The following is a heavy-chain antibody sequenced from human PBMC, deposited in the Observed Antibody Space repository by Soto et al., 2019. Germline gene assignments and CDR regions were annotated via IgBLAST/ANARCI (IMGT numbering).Heavy chain of an antibody. CDR2: ISAYNGNT. CDR1: GYTFTSYG. D-gene: IGHD3-3*01. CDR3: ARPGLHYDFWSGYFH. V-gene: IGHV1-18*01. J-gene: IGHJ4*02. Sequence: ASVKLSCKASGYTFTSYGISWVRQAPGQGLEWMGWISAYNGNTNYAQKLQGRVTMTTDTSTSTAYMELRSLRSDDTAVYYCARPGLHYDFWSGYFHWAQGTLVTVSS.